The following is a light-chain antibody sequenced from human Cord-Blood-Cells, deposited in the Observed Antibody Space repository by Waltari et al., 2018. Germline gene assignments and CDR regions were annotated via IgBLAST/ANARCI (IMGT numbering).Light chain of an antibody. CDR3: SSYTSSSTLDV. CDR2: DVS. V-gene: IGLV2-14*01. CDR1: SSDVGGYNY. Sequence: QSALTQPASVSGPPGQSITIPCTGTSSDVGGYNYVSWYQQHPGKAPKLMIYDVSNRPSGVSNRFSGSKSGNTASLTISGLQAEDEADYYCSSYTSSSTLDVFGTGTKVTVL. J-gene: IGLJ1*01.